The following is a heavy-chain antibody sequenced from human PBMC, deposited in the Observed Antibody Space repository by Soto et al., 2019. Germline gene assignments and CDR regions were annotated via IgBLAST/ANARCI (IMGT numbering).Heavy chain of an antibody. CDR2: IYYSGST. V-gene: IGHV4-31*03. D-gene: IGHD3-10*01. CDR1: GGSISSGGYY. CDR3: ARVGPITMVRGVIIRATGIDP. Sequence: SETLSLTCTVSGGSISSGGYYWSWIRQHPGKGLEWIGYIYYSGSTYYNPSLKSRVTISVDTSKNQFSLKLSSVTAADTAVYYCARVGPITMVRGVIIRATGIDPWGQGTLVTVSS. J-gene: IGHJ5*02.